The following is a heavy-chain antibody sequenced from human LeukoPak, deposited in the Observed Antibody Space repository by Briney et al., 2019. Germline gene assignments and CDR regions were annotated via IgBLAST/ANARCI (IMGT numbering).Heavy chain of an antibody. D-gene: IGHD6-13*01. CDR3: ARQQGLQNLNFDY. CDR2: INPIGGTT. J-gene: IGHJ4*02. V-gene: IGHV1-46*01. Sequence: GASVKVSCKASGYTFTNYYIHWVRQAPGQGLEWMGIINPIGGTTNYAPKFQGRVTMTRDTSTSTVYMELSSLLSDDTAVYYCARQQGLQNLNFDYWGQGTLVPVSS. CDR1: GYTFTNYY.